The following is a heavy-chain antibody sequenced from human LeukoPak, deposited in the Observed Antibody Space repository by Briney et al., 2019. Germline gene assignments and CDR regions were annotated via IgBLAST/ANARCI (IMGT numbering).Heavy chain of an antibody. D-gene: IGHD4-17*01. J-gene: IGHJ4*02. Sequence: PGGSLRLSCSASGFTFRRYAMHWVRQAPGKGLEYISGISSNGGNTDHADSVKGRFTISRDNSKSTLYLQMSSLRPEDTAVYYCAKEWPPRSTVFSFDYWGQGTLVTVSS. CDR1: GFTFRRYA. CDR3: AKEWPPRSTVFSFDY. CDR2: ISSNGGNT. V-gene: IGHV3-64D*06.